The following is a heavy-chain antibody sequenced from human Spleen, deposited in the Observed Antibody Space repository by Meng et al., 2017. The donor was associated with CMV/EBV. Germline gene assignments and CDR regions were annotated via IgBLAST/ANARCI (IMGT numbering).Heavy chain of an antibody. V-gene: IGHV6-1*01. Sequence: ANYGDSVSSNSAAWNWIRQSSSRGLEWLGRTYYRSKWYNDYAVSVKSRITINPDTSKNQFSLQLNSVTPEDTAVYYCARGGFNNGWAWGQGTLVTVSS. CDR1: GDSVSSNSAA. CDR2: TYYRSKWYN. J-gene: IGHJ4*02. CDR3: ARGGFNNGWA. D-gene: IGHD6-19*01.